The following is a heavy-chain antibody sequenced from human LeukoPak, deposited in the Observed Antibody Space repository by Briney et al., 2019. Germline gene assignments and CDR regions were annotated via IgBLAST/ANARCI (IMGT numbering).Heavy chain of an antibody. CDR1: GDSISSSTYY. CDR3: ARHGGISGVGPTEDY. J-gene: IGHJ4*02. Sequence: SETLSLTCTVSGDSISSSTYYWGWIRQPPGKGLEWIGSIHNAGSTYYNPSLKSRVSISVDPSKAQFSLKLRSATAADTAVYYCARHGGISGVGPTEDYWGQGTLVTVSS. V-gene: IGHV4-39*01. D-gene: IGHD1-26*01. CDR2: IHNAGST.